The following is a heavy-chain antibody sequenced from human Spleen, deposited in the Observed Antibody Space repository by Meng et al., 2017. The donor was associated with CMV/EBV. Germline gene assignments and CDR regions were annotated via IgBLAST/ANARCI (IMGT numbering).Heavy chain of an antibody. CDR2: IYWSGDK. D-gene: IGHD5-24*01. CDR3: THEVRWRQLGY. CDR1: WFSLSTTEVG. V-gene: IGHV2-5*01. J-gene: IGHJ4*02. Sequence: SPFSWFSLSTTEVGVGWIRQPPGKALEWLALIYWSGDKRYSPSLKNRLTITKDTSGNQVVLTMTNMDSVDTATYYCTHEVRWRQLGYWGQGTLVTVSS.